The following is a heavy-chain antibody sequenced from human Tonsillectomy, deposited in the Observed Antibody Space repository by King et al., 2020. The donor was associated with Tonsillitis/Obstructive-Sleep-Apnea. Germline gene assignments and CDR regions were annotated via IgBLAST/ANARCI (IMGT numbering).Heavy chain of an antibody. D-gene: IGHD1-14*01. CDR3: ARDDTVGRYIDS. Sequence: QLVQSGAEVKTPGASVKVSCKASGYTFTRYYIHWVRQARVQGLEWMGIINPSSGVTTYAQKFQGRVSMTTETSASTVYLHLSSLRSEDTAVYYCARDDTVGRYIDSWGQGTLVTVSS. CDR2: INPSSGVT. V-gene: IGHV1-46*01. CDR1: GYTFTRYY. J-gene: IGHJ4*02.